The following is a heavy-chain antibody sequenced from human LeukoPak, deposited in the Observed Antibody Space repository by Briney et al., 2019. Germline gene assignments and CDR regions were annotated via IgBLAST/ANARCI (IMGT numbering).Heavy chain of an antibody. V-gene: IGHV1-69*05. CDR3: VLEGNWNYIARLGITGFDP. CDR2: IIPIFGTA. J-gene: IGHJ5*02. D-gene: IGHD1-7*01. CDR1: GGTFSSYA. Sequence: SVKVSCKASGGTFSSYAISRVRQAPGQGLEWMGRIIPIFGTANYAQKFQGRVTITTDESTSTAYMELSSLRSEDTAVYYCVLEGNWNYIARLGITGFDPWGQGTLVTVSS.